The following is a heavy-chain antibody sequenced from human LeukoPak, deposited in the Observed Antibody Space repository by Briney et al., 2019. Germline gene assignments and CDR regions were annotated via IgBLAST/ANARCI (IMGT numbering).Heavy chain of an antibody. CDR1: GFTFTTYG. D-gene: IGHD3-22*01. CDR3: ARVGNYYDSSGYRIFDY. CDR2: IGGSGIRT. J-gene: IGHJ4*02. V-gene: IGHV3-23*01. Sequence: GGTLRLSCSASGFTFTTYGMNWVRQAPGKGLEWVSGIGGSGIRTYYADSVKGRFTISRDNSRNTVYLQMNSLRDEDTAVYYCARVGNYYDSSGYRIFDYWGQGTLVTVSS.